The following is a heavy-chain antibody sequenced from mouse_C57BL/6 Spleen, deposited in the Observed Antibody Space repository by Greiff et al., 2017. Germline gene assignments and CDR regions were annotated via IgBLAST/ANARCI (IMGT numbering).Heavy chain of an antibody. J-gene: IGHJ2*01. Sequence: EVKVEESEGGLVQPGSSMKLSCTASGFTFSDYYMAWVRQVPEKGLEWVANINYDGSSTYYLDSLKSRFIISRDNAKNILYMQLSNLKSEDTATYYWARGGGYDYDSLFDGWGQGAPLTVSS. CDR1: GFTFSDYY. CDR2: INYDGSST. D-gene: IGHD2-4*01. V-gene: IGHV5-16*01. CDR3: ARGGGYDYDSLFDG.